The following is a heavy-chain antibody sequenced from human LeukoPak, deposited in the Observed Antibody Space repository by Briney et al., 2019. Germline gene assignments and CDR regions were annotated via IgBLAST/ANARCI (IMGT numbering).Heavy chain of an antibody. V-gene: IGHV4-34*01. CDR3: ARHVGLLWFGELRAGELYYFDY. D-gene: IGHD3-10*01. CDR2: INHSGST. Sequence: ETLSLTCAVYGGSFSGYYWSWVRQPPGKGLEWIGEINHSGSTNYNPSLKSRVTISVDTSKNQFSLKLSSVTAADTAVYYCARHVGLLWFGELRAGELYYFDYWGQGTLVTVSS. CDR1: GGSFSGYY. J-gene: IGHJ4*02.